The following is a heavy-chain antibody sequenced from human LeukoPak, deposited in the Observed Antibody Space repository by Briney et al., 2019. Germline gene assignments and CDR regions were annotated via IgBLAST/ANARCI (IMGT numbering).Heavy chain of an antibody. CDR3: ARLGVPRSLYYHYGMDV. J-gene: IGHJ6*04. CDR2: IYYSGST. CDR1: GVSITNYY. Sequence: SETLSLTCAVSGVSITNYYWGWIRQPPGKGLEWIGYIYYSGSTNYNPSLKSRITISIDTSKNQFSLNMSSVAAADTAVYYCARLGVPRSLYYHYGMDVWGKGTTVTVSS. D-gene: IGHD3-10*01. V-gene: IGHV4-59*08.